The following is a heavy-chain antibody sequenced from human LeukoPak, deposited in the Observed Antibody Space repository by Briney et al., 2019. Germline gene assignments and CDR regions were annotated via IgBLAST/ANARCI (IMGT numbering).Heavy chain of an antibody. J-gene: IGHJ4*02. CDR2: IYYSGST. CDR1: GGSISSYY. CDR3: ARDLRGVLDY. Sequence: SETLSLTCTVSGGSISSYYWSWIRQPPGKGLEWIGCIYYSGSTNYNPSLKSRVTISVDTSKNQFSLKLSSVTAADTAVYYCARDLRGVLDYWGQGTLVTVSS. D-gene: IGHD3-10*01. V-gene: IGHV4-59*01.